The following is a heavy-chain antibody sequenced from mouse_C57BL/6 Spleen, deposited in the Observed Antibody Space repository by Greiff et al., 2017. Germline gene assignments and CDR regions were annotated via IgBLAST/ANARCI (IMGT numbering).Heavy chain of an antibody. D-gene: IGHD3-2*02. J-gene: IGHJ3*01. Sequence: VQRVESVAELVRPGASVKLSCTASGFNIKNTYMHWVKQRPEQGLEWIGRIDPANGNTKYAPKFQGKATITADTSSNTAYLQLSSLTSEDTAIYYCARSDSSGPSTFAYWGQGTLVTVSA. CDR3: ARSDSSGPSTFAY. V-gene: IGHV14-3*01. CDR2: IDPANGNT. CDR1: GFNIKNTY.